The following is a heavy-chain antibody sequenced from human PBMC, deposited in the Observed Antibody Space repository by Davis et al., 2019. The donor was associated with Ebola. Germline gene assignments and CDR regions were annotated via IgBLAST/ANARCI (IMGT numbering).Heavy chain of an antibody. Sequence: GGSLRLSCAASGFTVSSNYMSWVRQAPGEGLEWVSVIYSGGSTYYADSVKGRFTISRDNSKNTLYLQMNSLRAEDTAVYYCARDSSSDGITIFGVGIDYWGQGTLVTVSS. V-gene: IGHV3-53*01. CDR3: ARDSSSDGITIFGVGIDY. J-gene: IGHJ4*02. CDR1: GFTVSSNY. CDR2: IYSGGST. D-gene: IGHD3-3*01.